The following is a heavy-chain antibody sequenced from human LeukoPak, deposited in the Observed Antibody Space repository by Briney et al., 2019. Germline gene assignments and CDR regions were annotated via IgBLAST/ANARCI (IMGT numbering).Heavy chain of an antibody. CDR2: INSDGSDT. CDR1: GFTFSGYW. D-gene: IGHD1-1*01. CDR3: VRAYFHGNYYFYAMDV. Sequence: PGGSLRLSCAASGFTFSGYWMHWVRQAPGKGLVWVSRINSDGSDTSYADSVKGRFTISRDNAKNTLYLQMNSLRAEDTAVYYCVRAYFHGNYYFYAMDVWGQGTTVTVSS. V-gene: IGHV3-74*01. J-gene: IGHJ6*02.